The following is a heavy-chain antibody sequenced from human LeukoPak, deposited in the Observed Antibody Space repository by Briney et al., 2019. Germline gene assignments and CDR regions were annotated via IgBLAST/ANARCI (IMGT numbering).Heavy chain of an antibody. Sequence: GASVTVSFTASGYTFTTYGISWVRQAPGQGLEWMGWISAYNGNTNYAQKFHGRVTMTTDTSTSTAYMELRSLRSDDTAVYYCARDVDDILTGYFNGFDSYYGMDVWGKGTTVTVSS. J-gene: IGHJ6*04. CDR2: ISAYNGNT. CDR3: ARDVDDILTGYFNGFDSYYGMDV. CDR1: GYTFTTYG. D-gene: IGHD3-9*01. V-gene: IGHV1-18*04.